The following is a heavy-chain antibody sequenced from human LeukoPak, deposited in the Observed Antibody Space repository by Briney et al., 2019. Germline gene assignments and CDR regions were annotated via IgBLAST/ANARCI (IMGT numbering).Heavy chain of an antibody. Sequence: ASVKVSCKASGYTFTSYGISWVRQAPGQGLEWMGWISAYNGNTNYAQKFQGRVTMTRNTSISTAYMELSSLRSEDTAVYYCARAAGRGYSGYDLDYWGQGTLVTVSS. J-gene: IGHJ4*02. CDR2: ISAYNGNT. D-gene: IGHD5-12*01. CDR1: GYTFTSYG. CDR3: ARAAGRGYSGYDLDY. V-gene: IGHV1-18*01.